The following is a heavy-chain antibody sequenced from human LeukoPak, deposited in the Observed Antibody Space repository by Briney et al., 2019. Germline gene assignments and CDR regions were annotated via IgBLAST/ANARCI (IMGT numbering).Heavy chain of an antibody. D-gene: IGHD3-22*01. CDR3: ARGRVDFYYDSSGYSLPFDY. Sequence: GGSLRLSCAASGFTFSSYSMNWVRQAPGKGLEWFSSIISISSYIYYADSVKGRFTISRDNAKNSLYLQMNSLRAEDTAVYYCARGRVDFYYDSSGYSLPFDYWGQGTLVTVSS. CDR1: GFTFSSYS. CDR2: IISISSYI. V-gene: IGHV3-21*01. J-gene: IGHJ4*02.